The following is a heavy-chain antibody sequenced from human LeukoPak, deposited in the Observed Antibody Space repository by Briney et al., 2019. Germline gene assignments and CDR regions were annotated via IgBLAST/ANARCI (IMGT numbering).Heavy chain of an antibody. V-gene: IGHV4-30-4*08. CDR1: GGSISSGDYY. J-gene: IGHJ6*03. CDR3: ARGRKDSVVVPAASPLLYYYYYYMDV. Sequence: SETLSLTCTVSGGSISSGDYYWSWIRQPPGKGREWIGHIYYGGTTYYNPSLESRVTITVPTSKKPCSRTLSSVTARPTAVYYWARGRKDSVVVPAASPLLYYYYYYMDVWGKGTTVTVSS. CDR2: IYYGGTT. D-gene: IGHD2-2*01.